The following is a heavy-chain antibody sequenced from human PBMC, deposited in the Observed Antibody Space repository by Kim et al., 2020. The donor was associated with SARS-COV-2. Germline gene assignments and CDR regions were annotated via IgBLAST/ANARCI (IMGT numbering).Heavy chain of an antibody. D-gene: IGHD3-22*01. CDR3: ARAGDCDSSGYYGVVDH. V-gene: IGHV3-74*01. Sequence: KGRFTMSKDNAKNTVYLQMNSLRREDTAVYYCARAGDCDSSGYYGVVDHWGQGALVTVSS. J-gene: IGHJ1*01.